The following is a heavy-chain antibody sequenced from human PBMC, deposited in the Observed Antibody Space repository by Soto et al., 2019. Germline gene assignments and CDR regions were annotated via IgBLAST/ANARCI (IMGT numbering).Heavy chain of an antibody. CDR2: INSDGSST. Sequence: PXVSLQLSCAASGFTFSSYWMHWVRQAPGKGLVWVSRINSDGSSTSYADSVKGRFTISRDNAKNTLYLQMNSLRAEDTAVYYCARDKVSVGATIFDYWGQGTLVTV. V-gene: IGHV3-74*01. D-gene: IGHD1-26*01. J-gene: IGHJ4*02. CDR3: ARDKVSVGATIFDY. CDR1: GFTFSSYW.